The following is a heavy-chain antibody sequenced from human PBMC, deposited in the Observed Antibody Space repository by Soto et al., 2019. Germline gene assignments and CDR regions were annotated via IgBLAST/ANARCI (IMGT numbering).Heavy chain of an antibody. CDR3: ARDERYYDFWSGRRAQGRFDP. CDR1: GGSFSGYY. V-gene: IGHV4-34*01. CDR2: INHSGST. Sequence: ETLTLSCAVYGGSFSGYYWSWIRQPPGKGLEWIGEINHSGSTNYNPSLKSRVTISEDTSKNQFSLKLSSVTAVDTAVYYCARDERYYDFWSGRRAQGRFDPWGQGTLVTVSS. D-gene: IGHD3-3*01. J-gene: IGHJ5*02.